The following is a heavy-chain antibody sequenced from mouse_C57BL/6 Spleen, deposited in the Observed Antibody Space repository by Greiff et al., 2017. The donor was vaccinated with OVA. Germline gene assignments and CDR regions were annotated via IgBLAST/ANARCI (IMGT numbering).Heavy chain of an antibody. CDR2: INPNNVGT. V-gene: IGHV1-18*01. Sequence: EVQLQQSGPELVKPGASVKIPCKASGYTFTDYNMDWVKQSHGKSLEWIGDINPNNVGTIYNQKFKGKATLTVDKSSSTAYMELRSLTSEDTAVYYCALGAYYSNYDYYAMDYWGQGTSVTVSS. D-gene: IGHD2-5*01. CDR3: ALGAYYSNYDYYAMDY. CDR1: GYTFTDYN. J-gene: IGHJ4*01.